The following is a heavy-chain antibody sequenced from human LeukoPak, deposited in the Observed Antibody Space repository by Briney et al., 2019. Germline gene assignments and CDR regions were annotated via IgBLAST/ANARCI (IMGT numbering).Heavy chain of an antibody. Sequence: GGSLRLSCAASGFRCSSYWMSWVRQAPGKGLEWVAKIKQAGREKNYVDSVKGRFTISRDNAKTSLYLQMNSLRAEDTAVYYCARDTWWSLDYWGQGTLLTVSS. CDR3: ARDTWWSLDY. D-gene: IGHD2-15*01. CDR2: IKQAGREK. J-gene: IGHJ4*02. CDR1: GFRCSSYW. V-gene: IGHV3-7*04.